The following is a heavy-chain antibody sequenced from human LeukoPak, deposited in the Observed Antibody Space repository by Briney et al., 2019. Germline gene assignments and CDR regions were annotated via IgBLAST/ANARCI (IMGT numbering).Heavy chain of an antibody. CDR3: ARLNGGFYYYGMDV. CDR2: INHRGST. V-gene: IGHV4-34*01. D-gene: IGHD4-23*01. Sequence: PSETLSLTCAVYGGSFSGYYWSWIRQPPGKGLEWIGEINHRGSTNYNPSLTSRVTISVDTSKNQFSLKLSSVTAADTAVYYCARLNGGFYYYGMDVWGQGTTVTVSS. CDR1: GGSFSGYY. J-gene: IGHJ6*02.